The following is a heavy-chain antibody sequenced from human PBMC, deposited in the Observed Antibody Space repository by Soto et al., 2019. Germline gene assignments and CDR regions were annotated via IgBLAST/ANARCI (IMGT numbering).Heavy chain of an antibody. Sequence: PSETLSLTCTFSGCSISSGGYYWSWIRQHPGKGLEWIGYFYYSGSTYYSPSLKSRLSISVDKSKNQFSLKLSSVTAADTAVYYCARGRRAYYDSCGPRIDYWGQGTLVTVSS. D-gene: IGHD3-22*01. CDR3: ARGRRAYYDSCGPRIDY. CDR1: GCSISSGGYY. CDR2: FYYSGST. V-gene: IGHV4-31*03. J-gene: IGHJ4*02.